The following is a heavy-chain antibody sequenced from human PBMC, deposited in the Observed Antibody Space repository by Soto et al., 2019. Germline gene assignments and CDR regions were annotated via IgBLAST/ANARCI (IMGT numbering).Heavy chain of an antibody. CDR3: ARERSNDPRSPGYCISTSRFSRLDV. Sequence: SETLSLTCTVSGGSISSGDYYWSWIRQPPGKGLEWIGYIYYSGSTYYNPSLKSRVTISVDTSKNQFSLKLSSVTAADTAVYYCARERSNDPRSPGYCISTSRFSRLDVWGQGTTVTVSS. CDR1: GGSISSGDYY. D-gene: IGHD2-2*01. V-gene: IGHV4-30-4*01. J-gene: IGHJ6*02. CDR2: IYYSGST.